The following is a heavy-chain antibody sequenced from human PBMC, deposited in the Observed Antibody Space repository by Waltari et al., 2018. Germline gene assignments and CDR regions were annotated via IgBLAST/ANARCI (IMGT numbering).Heavy chain of an antibody. CDR3: ARDSTPTYGSGEDAFDI. Sequence: QVQLQESGPGLVKPSQTLSLTCTVSGGSISSGGYYWSWIRQHPGKGLEWIGYIYHSGSTYYNPSRKSRVTISVDRSKNQFSLKLSSVTAADTAVYYCARDSTPTYGSGEDAFDIWGQGTMVTVSS. V-gene: IGHV4-31*03. CDR2: IYHSGST. J-gene: IGHJ3*02. D-gene: IGHD3-10*01. CDR1: GGSISSGGYY.